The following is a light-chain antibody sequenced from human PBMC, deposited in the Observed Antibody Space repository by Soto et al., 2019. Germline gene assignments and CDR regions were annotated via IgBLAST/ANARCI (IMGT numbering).Light chain of an antibody. Sequence: EIVLTQSPGTLSLSPGDRATLSCRASQSISSSYLAWYQQKPGQAPRVLIYGASSRATGIPDRFSGSGSGTDFTLTISRLEPEDFAVYFCQQYGNPPPNAFGQGTKVEIQ. CDR3: QQYGNPPPNA. J-gene: IGKJ2*01. V-gene: IGKV3-20*01. CDR1: QSISSSY. CDR2: GAS.